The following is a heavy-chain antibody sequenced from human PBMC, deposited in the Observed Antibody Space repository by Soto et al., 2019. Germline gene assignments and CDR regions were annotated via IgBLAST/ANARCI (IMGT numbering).Heavy chain of an antibody. CDR2: ISYDGSNK. V-gene: IGHV3-30*18. CDR1: GFTFSSYG. CDR3: AKDASPSGWPLYYFDY. D-gene: IGHD6-19*01. Sequence: GGSLRLSCAASGFTFSSYGIHWVRQAPGKGLEWVAVISYDGSNKYYADSVKGRFNISRDNSKNTLYLQMNSLRPEDTAVYYCAKDASPSGWPLYYFDYWGQGTLVTVSS. J-gene: IGHJ4*02.